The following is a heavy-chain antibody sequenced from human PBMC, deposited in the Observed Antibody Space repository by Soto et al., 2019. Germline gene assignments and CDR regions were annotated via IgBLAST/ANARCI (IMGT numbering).Heavy chain of an antibody. J-gene: IGHJ4*02. CDR2: ISGYNGDI. D-gene: IGHD1-26*01. Sequence: QVHLVQSGGEVKKPGASVKVSCKASGYTFNRHGITWVRQAPGQGLEWMGWISGYNGDINYEQKFQGRVTLSSDTLPSTVYLELKSLRFDDTAVYYCARVRIVGVREIDFGGQGTLVTVSS. V-gene: IGHV1-18*04. CDR1: GYTFNRHG. CDR3: ARVRIVGVREIDF.